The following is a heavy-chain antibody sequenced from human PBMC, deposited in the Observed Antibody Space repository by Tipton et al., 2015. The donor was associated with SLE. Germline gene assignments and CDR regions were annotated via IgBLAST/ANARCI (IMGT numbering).Heavy chain of an antibody. CDR3: ARHDYDTYYFEY. J-gene: IGHJ4*02. V-gene: IGHV4-39*01. D-gene: IGHD3-16*01. Sequence: TLSLTCAIPGASINNDTYYWGWIRQPPGKGLEWIGSIYYTGDTYYTPSLKSRVIISADTPKNQFSLKLSSVTAADTAVYYCARHDYDTYYFEYWGQGTLVTVFS. CDR2: IYYTGDT. CDR1: GASINNDTYY.